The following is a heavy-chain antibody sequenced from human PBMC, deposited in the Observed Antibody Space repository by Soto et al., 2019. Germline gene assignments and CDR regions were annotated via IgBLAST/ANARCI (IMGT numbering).Heavy chain of an antibody. Sequence: QVQLVQSGAEVKKPGSSVKVSCKASGGTFSSYAISWVRQAPGQGLEWMGGIIPIFGTANYAQKFQGRVMITADDSTQRAFMALSSLRPAKTAVYYCAGQLQVITYYFSAMDVWGQGTTVTVSS. D-gene: IGHD3-16*02. J-gene: IGHJ6*02. CDR3: AGQLQVITYYFSAMDV. CDR2: IIPIFGTA. V-gene: IGHV1-69*12. CDR1: GGTFSSYA.